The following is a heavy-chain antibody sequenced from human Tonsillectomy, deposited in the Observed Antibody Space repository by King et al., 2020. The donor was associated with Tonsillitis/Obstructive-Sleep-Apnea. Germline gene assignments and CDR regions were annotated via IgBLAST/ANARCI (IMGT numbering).Heavy chain of an antibody. CDR1: GYTLTELS. V-gene: IGHV1-24*01. D-gene: IGHD2-15*01. Sequence: IQLVQSGAEVKKPGASVKVSCKVSGYTLTELSMHWVRQAPGKGLEWMGGFDPEDGETIYAQKFQGRVTMTEDTSTDTAYMELSSLRSEDTAVYYCATGGVCSGGSCYSAALGYWGQGTLVTVSS. J-gene: IGHJ4*02. CDR2: FDPEDGET. CDR3: ATGGVCSGGSCYSAALGY.